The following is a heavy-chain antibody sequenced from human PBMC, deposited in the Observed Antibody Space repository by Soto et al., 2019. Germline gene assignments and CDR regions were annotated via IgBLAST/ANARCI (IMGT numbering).Heavy chain of an antibody. CDR3: ARGGGVGVAGSAAFDM. Sequence: QLHLVQSGAVVKKPGASVTVSCSASGYPVTAYYMHWVRQAPGRGLEGMGGINPATGAAKYTQTFQGRVTMTRDTSTSKVFMELSGLTSEDTADFYCARGGGVGVAGSAAFDMWGQGTLVTVSS. V-gene: IGHV1-2*02. D-gene: IGHD3-3*01. CDR2: INPATGAA. J-gene: IGHJ3*02. CDR1: GYPVTAYY.